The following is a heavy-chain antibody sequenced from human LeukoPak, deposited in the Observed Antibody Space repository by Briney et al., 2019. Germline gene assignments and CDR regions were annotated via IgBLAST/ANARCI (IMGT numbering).Heavy chain of an antibody. CDR2: ISAYNGNT. CDR1: GYTFTNYG. V-gene: IGHV1-18*01. D-gene: IGHD3-22*01. CDR3: ARDEVAYYYDSSGSDAFDI. Sequence: ASVKVSFKASGYTFTNYGISWVRQAPGQGREWMGWISAYNGNTNYAQKLQGRVTMTTDTSTSTAYMELRSLRSDDTAVYYCARDEVAYYYDSSGSDAFDIWGQGTMVTVSS. J-gene: IGHJ3*02.